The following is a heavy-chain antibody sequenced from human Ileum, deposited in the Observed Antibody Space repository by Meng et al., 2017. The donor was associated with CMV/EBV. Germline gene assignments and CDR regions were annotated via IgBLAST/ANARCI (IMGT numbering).Heavy chain of an antibody. D-gene: IGHD6-13*01. J-gene: IGHJ4*02. Sequence: QVQLRQSGPGLVKTSPTLLLTCAISGDSVSSTTVTWNWIRQSPSRGLEWLGRTYYRSKWFNDYALSVRGRITINPDISKNQLSLQLNSVTPEDTAVYYCVRLTGNSWLDYWGRGTLVTVSS. CDR2: TYYRSKWFN. CDR3: VRLTGNSWLDY. CDR1: GDSVSSTTVT. V-gene: IGHV6-1*01.